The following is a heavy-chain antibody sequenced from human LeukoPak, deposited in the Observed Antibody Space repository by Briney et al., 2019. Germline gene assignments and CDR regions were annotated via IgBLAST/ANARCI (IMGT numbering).Heavy chain of an antibody. D-gene: IGHD3-10*01. CDR1: EDTIAGYS. CDR3: VRGPYGSGISNWFDP. V-gene: IGHV4-59*01. CDR2: IYYNGDT. J-gene: IGHJ5*02. Sequence: SETLSLTCSVSEDTIAGYSWSWIRLPPGKGLEWIGYIYYNGDTNYNPSLQSRITVSVDTSKNQFSLKLTSVTAADTAVYYCVRGPYGSGISNWFDPWGQGTLVIVSS.